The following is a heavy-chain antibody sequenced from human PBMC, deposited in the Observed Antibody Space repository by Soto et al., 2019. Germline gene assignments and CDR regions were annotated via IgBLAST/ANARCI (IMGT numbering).Heavy chain of an antibody. CDR2: IWSDGNRK. CDR3: VRGGKTAGGFDV. V-gene: IGHV3-33*01. J-gene: IGHJ3*01. CDR1: GFTLSDYG. D-gene: IGHD2-15*01. Sequence: QVQLVESGGGAVQPGRSLRLSCAASGFTLSDYGMHWVRQAPDKGLEWVAVIWSDGNRKYYADSVKGRFTISRDNPDNTLFLEMNSLTADDTAVYYCVRGGKTAGGFDVWVQGTMVTVSS.